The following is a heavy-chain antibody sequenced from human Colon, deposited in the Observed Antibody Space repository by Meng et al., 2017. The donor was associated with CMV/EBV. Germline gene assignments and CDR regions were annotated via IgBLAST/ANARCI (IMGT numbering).Heavy chain of an antibody. Sequence: GESLKISCAASGFTFSSYSMNWVRQAPGKGLEWVSSISSRSSTIYYADSVKGRFTISRENSKNSVSLQMNSLRAEDTAIYYCARERIVEVPAAAYFQHWGQGTLVTVSS. D-gene: IGHD2-2*01. J-gene: IGHJ1*01. CDR3: ARERIVEVPAAAYFQH. CDR2: ISSRSSTI. CDR1: GFTFSSYS. V-gene: IGHV3-48*04.